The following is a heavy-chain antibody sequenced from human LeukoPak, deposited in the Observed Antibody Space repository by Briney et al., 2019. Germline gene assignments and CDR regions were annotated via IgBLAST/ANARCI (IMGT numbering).Heavy chain of an antibody. J-gene: IGHJ6*03. CDR3: ARHRVVVPAAIRYYYYMDV. CDR1: GGSISSYY. D-gene: IGHD2-2*02. V-gene: IGHV4-4*09. Sequence: SETLSLTCTVSGGSISSYYWSWIRQPPGKGLEWIGYIYTSGSTNYNPSLKSRVTISVDTSKNQFSLKLSSVTAADTAVYYCARHRVVVPAAIRYYYYMDVWGKGTTVTVSS. CDR2: IYTSGST.